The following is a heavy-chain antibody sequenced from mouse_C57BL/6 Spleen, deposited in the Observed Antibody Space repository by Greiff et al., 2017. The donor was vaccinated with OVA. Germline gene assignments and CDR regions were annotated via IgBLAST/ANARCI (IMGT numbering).Heavy chain of an antibody. V-gene: IGHV1-55*01. D-gene: IGHD2-5*01. CDR1: GYTFTSYW. CDR2: IYPGSGST. CDR3: VRDSNYDPYYAMDY. J-gene: IGHJ4*01. Sequence: QVQLQQPGAELVKPGASVKMSCKASGYTFTSYWITWVKQRPGQGLEWIGDIYPGSGSTNYNEKFKSKATLTVDTSSSTAYMQLSSLTSEDSAVYYCVRDSNYDPYYAMDYWGQGTSVTVSS.